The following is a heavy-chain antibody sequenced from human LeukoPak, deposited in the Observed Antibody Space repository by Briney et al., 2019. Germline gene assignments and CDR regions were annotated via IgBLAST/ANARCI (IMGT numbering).Heavy chain of an antibody. CDR2: IWYDGSNK. J-gene: IGHJ4*02. Sequence: GGSLRLSCAASGFTFSSYGMHWVRQAPGKGLEWVAVIWYDGSNKYYADSVKGRFTISRDNSKNMLYPQMNSLRAEDTAVYYCARGTNSGSSRGDYWGQGTLVAVSS. D-gene: IGHD1-26*01. V-gene: IGHV3-33*08. CDR1: GFTFSSYG. CDR3: ARGTNSGSSRGDY.